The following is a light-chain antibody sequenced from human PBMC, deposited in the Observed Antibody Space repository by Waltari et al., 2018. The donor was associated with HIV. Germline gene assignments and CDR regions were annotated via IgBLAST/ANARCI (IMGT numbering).Light chain of an antibody. Sequence: QSALTQPASVSGSPGQSITISCTGASSDVGTYNLVSWYQQKPGKAPKLIIYEVTKRPSGVSTRFSGSKSGNTASLTISGLQAEDEADYHCCSYAGSSTFEFGGGTSLTVL. CDR2: EVT. CDR1: SSDVGTYNL. J-gene: IGLJ2*01. V-gene: IGLV2-23*02. CDR3: CSYAGSSTFE.